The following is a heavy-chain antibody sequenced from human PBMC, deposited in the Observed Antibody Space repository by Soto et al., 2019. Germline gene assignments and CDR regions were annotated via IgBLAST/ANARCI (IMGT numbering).Heavy chain of an antibody. CDR3: AKETTRSTAGTGGIGYYYYYGMDV. CDR1: GFTFSNFA. CDR2: ISGSGDST. J-gene: IGHJ6*02. V-gene: IGHV3-23*01. Sequence: GGSLRLSCVASGFTFSNFAMTWVRQAPGKGLEWVSTISGSGDSTYYAVSVKGRFTISRDNSKNTLYLQMNSLRAEGTAVYYCAKETTRSTAGTGGIGYYYYYGMDVWGQGTTVTVSS. D-gene: IGHD1-1*01.